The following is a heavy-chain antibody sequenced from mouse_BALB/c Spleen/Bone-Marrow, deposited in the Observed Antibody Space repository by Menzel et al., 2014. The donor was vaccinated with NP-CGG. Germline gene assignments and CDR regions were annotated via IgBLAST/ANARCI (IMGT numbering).Heavy chain of an antibody. Sequence: VMLVESGPGLVAPSQSLSITCTVSGFSLSCYSVHWVRQPPGKGLEWLGMIWGGGSTDYNSALKSRLSISKDNSKSQVFLKMNSLQTDDTAMYYCARNIHITTWMDYWGQGTSVTVSS. D-gene: IGHD1-2*01. J-gene: IGHJ4*01. CDR1: GFSLSCYS. CDR3: ARNIHITTWMDY. CDR2: IWGGGST. V-gene: IGHV2-6-4*01.